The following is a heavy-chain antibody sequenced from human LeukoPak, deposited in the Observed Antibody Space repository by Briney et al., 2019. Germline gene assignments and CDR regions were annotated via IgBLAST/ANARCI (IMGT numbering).Heavy chain of an antibody. J-gene: IGHJ4*02. Sequence: GGSLRLSCAPSGSTFTNYAMSWVRQAPGKGLEWVSGMSGRGVSTYYADSVKGRFTISSDNSKNTLYLQMNSLRAEDTAIYYCAKDCNGGNCYIDYWGQGTLVTVAS. CDR3: AKDCNGGNCYIDY. V-gene: IGHV3-23*01. CDR2: MSGRGVST. D-gene: IGHD2-15*01. CDR1: GSTFTNYA.